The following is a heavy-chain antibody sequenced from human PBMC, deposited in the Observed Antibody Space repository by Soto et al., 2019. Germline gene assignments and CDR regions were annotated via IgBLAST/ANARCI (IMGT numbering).Heavy chain of an antibody. V-gene: IGHV1-69*06. Sequence: SVKVSCKASGGTFSSYAISWVRQAPGQGLEWMGEIIPIFGTANYAQKFQGRVTITADKSTSTAYMELSSLRSEDTAVYYCARDPPYGSGLYPLDYWGQGTLVTVSS. D-gene: IGHD3-10*01. CDR3: ARDPPYGSGLYPLDY. CDR2: IIPIFGTA. J-gene: IGHJ4*02. CDR1: GGTFSSYA.